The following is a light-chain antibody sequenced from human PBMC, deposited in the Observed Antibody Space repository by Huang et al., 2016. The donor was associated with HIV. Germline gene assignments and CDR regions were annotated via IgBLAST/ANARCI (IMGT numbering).Light chain of an antibody. J-gene: IGKJ4*01. CDR2: DAS. CDR3: QQRSNWPPLT. Sequence: EIVLTQSPATLSLSPGERATLSCRASQSVSSYLAWYQQQPGQAPRLLIYDASNRATGIPARVSGRGSGTDFTLTISSLEPEDFAVYYCQQRSNWPPLTFGGGTKVEIK. V-gene: IGKV3-11*01. CDR1: QSVSSY.